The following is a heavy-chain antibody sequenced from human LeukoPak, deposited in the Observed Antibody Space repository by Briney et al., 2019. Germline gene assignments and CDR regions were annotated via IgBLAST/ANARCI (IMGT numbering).Heavy chain of an antibody. CDR2: INAGGDST. Sequence: GGSLRLSCAASGFTFSSYAMHWVRQAPGKGLEWVSAINAGGDSTYYADSVKGRFTISRDNSKNTLYLQMNSLRAEDTAVYYCAKDGLIAAATDAFDIWGQGTVVTVSS. D-gene: IGHD6-13*01. J-gene: IGHJ3*02. CDR1: GFTFSSYA. V-gene: IGHV3-23*01. CDR3: AKDGLIAAATDAFDI.